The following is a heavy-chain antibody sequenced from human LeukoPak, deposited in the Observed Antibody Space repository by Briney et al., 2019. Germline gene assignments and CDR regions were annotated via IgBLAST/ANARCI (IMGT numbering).Heavy chain of an antibody. CDR2: IYYSGST. CDR1: GGSISSGGYY. Sequence: SETLSLTCTVSGGSISSGGYYWSWIRQHQGKGLEWIGYIYYSGSTYYNPSLKSRVTISVDTSKNQFSLKLSSVTAADTAVYYCARAGYSDGYFDYWGQGTLVTVSS. D-gene: IGHD6-13*01. V-gene: IGHV4-31*03. J-gene: IGHJ4*02. CDR3: ARAGYSDGYFDY.